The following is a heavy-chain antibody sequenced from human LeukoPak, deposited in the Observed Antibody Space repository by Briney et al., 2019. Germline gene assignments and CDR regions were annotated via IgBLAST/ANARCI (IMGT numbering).Heavy chain of an antibody. V-gene: IGHV3-74*01. CDR1: GFTFSDYW. CDR2: TRTNGRGI. CDR3: SRALNYPMDV. J-gene: IGHJ6*04. Sequence: PGGCLRLSSAASGFTFSDYWVHWVSQAQGRVMVWDSATRTNGRGIVYASSVKGRLNVSRDNAKNMVYLQMNSLRVEDTGVYDCSRALNYPMDVGGEGTQVTVSS.